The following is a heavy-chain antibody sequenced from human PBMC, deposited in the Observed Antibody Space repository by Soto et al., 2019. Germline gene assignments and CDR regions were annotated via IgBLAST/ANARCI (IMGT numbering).Heavy chain of an antibody. CDR3: ARAPTHIIAARLAYYFDY. V-gene: IGHV1-2*02. CDR1: GYTFTGYY. Sequence: GASVKVSCKASGYTFTGYYMHWVRQAPGQGLEWMGWINPNSGSTNYAQKFQGRVTMTRDTSISTAYMELSRLRSDDTAVYYCARAPTHIIAARLAYYFDYWGQGTLVTVSS. D-gene: IGHD6-6*01. CDR2: INPNSGST. J-gene: IGHJ4*02.